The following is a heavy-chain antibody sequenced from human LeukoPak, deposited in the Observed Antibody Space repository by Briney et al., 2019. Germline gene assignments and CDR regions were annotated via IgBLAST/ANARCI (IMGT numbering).Heavy chain of an antibody. CDR1: GFNFGDYA. Sequence: GGSLRLSCTASGFNFGDYAMSWFRQAPEKGLEGVGFITNKAFGGTAEYAASVKGRFTISRDDSRSIAYLQMDNLRTEDTGVYYCTRDEYGVGSNFFDYWGQGTLVTVST. D-gene: IGHD4-17*01. CDR2: ITNKAFGGTA. V-gene: IGHV3-49*03. J-gene: IGHJ4*02. CDR3: TRDEYGVGSNFFDY.